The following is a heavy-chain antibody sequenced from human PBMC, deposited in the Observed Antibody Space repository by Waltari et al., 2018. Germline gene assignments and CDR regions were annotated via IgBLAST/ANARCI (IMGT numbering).Heavy chain of an antibody. D-gene: IGHD2-2*01. CDR2: IYSGGST. CDR1: GFTVSNNC. Sequence: EVQLVESGGGLIQPGGSMSLSCAASGFTVSNNCMSWVRQAPGKGLEWVSVIYSGGSTYYADSVKGRFTISRDNSKNTLYLQMDSLRAEDTAVYYCARAALSGRGSLDYWGQGTLVTVSS. V-gene: IGHV3-53*01. J-gene: IGHJ4*02. CDR3: ARAALSGRGSLDY.